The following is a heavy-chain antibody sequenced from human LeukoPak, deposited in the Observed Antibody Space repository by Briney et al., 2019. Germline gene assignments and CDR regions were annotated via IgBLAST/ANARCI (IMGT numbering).Heavy chain of an antibody. D-gene: IGHD2-2*01. J-gene: IGHJ4*02. CDR1: GFTFSSYA. CDR2: THHDGTK. Sequence: PGGSLRLSCAASGFTFSSYAMYWVRQAPGKGLEWVALTHHDGTKYYSDSVKGRFTVSRDNSKNTAYLQMNSLRAEDTAVYYCAKDTNALSCDHWGQGTLVTVSS. V-gene: IGHV3-30*02. CDR3: AKDTNALSCDH.